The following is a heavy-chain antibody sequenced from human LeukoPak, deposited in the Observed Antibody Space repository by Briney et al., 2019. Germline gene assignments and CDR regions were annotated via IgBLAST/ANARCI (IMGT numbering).Heavy chain of an antibody. CDR3: ARGTYPYMDV. CDR1: GGSISSSSYY. J-gene: IGHJ6*03. CDR2: IYYSGST. V-gene: IGHV4-39*07. D-gene: IGHD1-1*01. Sequence: SETLSLTCTVSGGSISSSSYYWGWIRQPPGKGLEWIGSIYYSGSTYYNPSLKSRVTISVDTSKNQFSLKLSSVTAADTAVYYCARGTYPYMDVWGKGTTVTISS.